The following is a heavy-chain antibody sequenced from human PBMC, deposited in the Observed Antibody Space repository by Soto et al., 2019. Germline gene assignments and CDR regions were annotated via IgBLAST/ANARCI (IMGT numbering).Heavy chain of an antibody. J-gene: IGHJ4*02. Sequence: EVQLVESGGGLVQPGGSLRLSCAASGFTFCSYWMSWVRQAPGKGLEWVANIKQDGSEKYYVDSVKGRFTISRDNAKNSLYLQMNSLRAEDTAVYYCASPPCSSTSCQINGIGYWGQGTLVTVSS. CDR1: GFTFCSYW. CDR3: ASPPCSSTSCQINGIGY. V-gene: IGHV3-7*01. D-gene: IGHD2-2*01. CDR2: IKQDGSEK.